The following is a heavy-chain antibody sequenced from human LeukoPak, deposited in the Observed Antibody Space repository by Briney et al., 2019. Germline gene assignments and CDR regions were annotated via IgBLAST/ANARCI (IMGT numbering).Heavy chain of an antibody. V-gene: IGHV5-51*01. CDR3: ARHQQLTYYYGSGSYSNWFDP. Sequence: GESLEISCKGSGYIFTSYWIGWVRQMPGKGLEWMGIIYPGDSDTRYSPSFQGQVTISADKSISTAYLQWSSLKASDTAMYYCARHQQLTYYYGSGSYSNWFDPWGQGTLVTVSS. D-gene: IGHD3-10*01. CDR1: GYIFTSYW. CDR2: IYPGDSDT. J-gene: IGHJ5*02.